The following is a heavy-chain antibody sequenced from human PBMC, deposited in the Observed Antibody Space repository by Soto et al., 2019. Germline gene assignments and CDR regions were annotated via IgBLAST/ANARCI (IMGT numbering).Heavy chain of an antibody. D-gene: IGHD6-13*01. CDR2: ISKSGDDT. J-gene: IGHJ4*02. CDR1: GITFTSHA. V-gene: IGHV3-23*01. Sequence: GSLRLSCAASGITFTSHAMNWVRQAPGKGLQWVSGISKSGDDTYYADSVKGRFTVSRDNSKNTLFLQVSSLRVDDTAVYYCVVSSGEATGIFVFWGQGTLVTVSS. CDR3: VVSSGEATGIFVF.